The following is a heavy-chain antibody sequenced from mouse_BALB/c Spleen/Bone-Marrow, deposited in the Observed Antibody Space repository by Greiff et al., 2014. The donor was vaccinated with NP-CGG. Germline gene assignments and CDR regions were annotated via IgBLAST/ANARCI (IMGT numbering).Heavy chain of an antibody. CDR1: GFDFSRYW. CDR3: ARRAGTWFAY. J-gene: IGHJ3*01. V-gene: IGHV4-1*02. D-gene: IGHD4-1*01. CDR2: INPDSSTI. Sequence: VHLQQSGGGLVQSGGSLKLSCAASGFDFSRYWMSWDRQAPGKGLEWIGEINPDSSTINYTPSLKDKFIISRDNAKNTLYLQMSKVGSEDTALYYCARRAGTWFAYWGQGTLVTVSA.